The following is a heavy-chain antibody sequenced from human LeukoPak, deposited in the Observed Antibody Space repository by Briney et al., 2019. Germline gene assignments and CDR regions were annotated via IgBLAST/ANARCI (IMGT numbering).Heavy chain of an antibody. CDR1: GFTFDDYA. CDR2: VSWNSGSI. D-gene: IGHD4-17*01. CDR3: AKQTSVTKDFDY. J-gene: IGHJ4*02. Sequence: GGSLRLSCAASGFTFDDYAMHWVRQAPGKGLEWVSGVSWNSGSIGYADSVKGRFTISRDNAKNSVYLQMNSLRAEDTAFYYCAKQTSVTKDFDYWGQGTLVVVSS. V-gene: IGHV3-9*01.